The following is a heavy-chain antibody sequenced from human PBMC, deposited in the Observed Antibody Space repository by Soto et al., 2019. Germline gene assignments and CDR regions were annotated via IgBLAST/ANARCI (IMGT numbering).Heavy chain of an antibody. V-gene: IGHV4-31*03. J-gene: IGHJ4*02. CDR2: IYYSGST. D-gene: IGHD6-19*01. Sequence: PSETLSLTCTVSGGSISSGGYYWSWIRQHPGKGLEWIGYIYYSGSTYYNPSLKSRVTISVDTSKNQFSLKLSSVTAADTAVYYCAREVAVAAMPSEYYFDYWGQGTLVTVSS. CDR3: AREVAVAAMPSEYYFDY. CDR1: GGSISSGGYY.